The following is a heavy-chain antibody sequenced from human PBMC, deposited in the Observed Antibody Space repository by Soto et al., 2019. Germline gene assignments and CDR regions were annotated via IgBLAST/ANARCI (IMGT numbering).Heavy chain of an antibody. V-gene: IGHV1-18*04. Sequence: ASVKVSCKASGYTFTSYGISWARQAPGQGLEWMGWISAYNGNTNYAQKLQGRVTMTTDTSTSTACVELRSLRSDYTAVYYCARVRPYSRGWYSNYFDYWGQGTLVTVSS. J-gene: IGHJ4*02. CDR3: ARVRPYSRGWYSNYFDY. CDR2: ISAYNGNT. D-gene: IGHD6-19*01. CDR1: GYTFTSYG.